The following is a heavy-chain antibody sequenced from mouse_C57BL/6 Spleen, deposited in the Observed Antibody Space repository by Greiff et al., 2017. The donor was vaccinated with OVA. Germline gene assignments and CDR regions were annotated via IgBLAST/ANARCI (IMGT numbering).Heavy chain of an antibody. V-gene: IGHV5-12*01. CDR3: ARFYWYFDV. CDR1: GFTFSDYY. CDR2: ISNGGGST. J-gene: IGHJ1*03. Sequence: EVMLVESGGGLVQPGGSLKLSCAASGFTFSDYYMYWVRQTPEKRLEWVAYISNGGGSTYYPDTVKGRFTISRDNAKNTLYLQMSRLKSEDTAMYYCARFYWYFDVWGTGTTVTVSS.